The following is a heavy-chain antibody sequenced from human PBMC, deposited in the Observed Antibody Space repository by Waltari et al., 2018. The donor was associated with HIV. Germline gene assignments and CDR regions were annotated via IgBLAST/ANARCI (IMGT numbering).Heavy chain of an antibody. CDR2: FNPNSGGA. CDR1: GYPFNGYY. CDR3: ARGFQSGWIVRRFVH. Sequence: QVQLAQSGAEVKTLGASVKVSCKASGYPFNGYYIHWVRPAPGQGLEWMGWFNPNSGGAEIVEKFRDRVTMTSDTSTNTVYMELSSLRNDDVAVYYCARGFQSGWIVRRFVHWGQGTVVTVSS. J-gene: IGHJ1*01. V-gene: IGHV1-2*02. D-gene: IGHD6-19*01.